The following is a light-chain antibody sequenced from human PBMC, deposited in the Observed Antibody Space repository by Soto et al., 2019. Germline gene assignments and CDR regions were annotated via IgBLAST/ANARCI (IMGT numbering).Light chain of an antibody. J-gene: IGLJ1*01. CDR1: SSNIGSTYD. Sequence: SVLTQPPSGTGVPGQRVTISCTGSSSNIGSTYDVQWYQQLPGTAPKLLIHGNTDRPSGVPDRFSGSKSGTSASLAITGLQADDEADYYCQSYDDSLSAHYVFGTGTKVTVL. V-gene: IGLV1-40*01. CDR2: GNT. CDR3: QSYDDSLSAHYV.